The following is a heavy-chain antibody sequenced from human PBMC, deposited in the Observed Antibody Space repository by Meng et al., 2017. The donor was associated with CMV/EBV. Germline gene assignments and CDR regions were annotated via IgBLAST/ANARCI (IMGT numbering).Heavy chain of an antibody. V-gene: IGHV3-21*01. CDR3: AREGEAYCGGDCSS. D-gene: IGHD2-21*01. CDR1: GFTFSSYS. Sequence: GESLKISCAASGFTFSSYSMNWVRQAPGKGLGWVSSISSSSSYIYYADSVKGRFTISRDNAKNSLYLQMNSLRAEDTAVYYCAREGEAYCGGDCSSWGQGTLVTVSS. CDR2: ISSSSSYI. J-gene: IGHJ4*02.